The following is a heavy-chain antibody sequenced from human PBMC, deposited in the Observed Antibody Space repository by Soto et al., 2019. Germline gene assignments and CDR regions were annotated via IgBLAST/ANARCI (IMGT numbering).Heavy chain of an antibody. CDR3: ATQDFRGTSGTT. D-gene: IGHD1-1*01. Sequence: GGSLRLSCAASGFAFNTFAMGWVRQDPGKGLEWVSLISGISRDTYYADSVRGRFTISRDNSKNTLYLQMNSLRDDDTAVYYCATQDFRGTSGTTWGQGTLVTVSS. V-gene: IGHV3-23*01. CDR1: GFAFNTFA. J-gene: IGHJ4*02. CDR2: ISGISRDT.